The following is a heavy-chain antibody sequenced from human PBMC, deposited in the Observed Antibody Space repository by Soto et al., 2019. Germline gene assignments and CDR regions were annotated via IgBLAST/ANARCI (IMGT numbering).Heavy chain of an antibody. V-gene: IGHV3-30*03. CDR1: GFTFSSYG. CDR2: IPYDGSNK. J-gene: IGHJ4*02. CDR3: AAGSGSYYTLGY. Sequence: GGSLRLSXAASGFTFSSYGMHWVRQAPGKGLEWVAVIPYDGSNKYYADSVKGRFTISRDNSKNTLYLQMNSLRAEDTAVYYCAAGSGSYYTLGYWGQGTLVTVSS. D-gene: IGHD3-10*01.